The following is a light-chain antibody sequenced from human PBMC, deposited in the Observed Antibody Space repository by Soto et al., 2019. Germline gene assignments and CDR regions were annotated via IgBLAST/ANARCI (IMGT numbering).Light chain of an antibody. CDR1: SSDVGSYNY. V-gene: IGLV2-11*01. CDR3: CSFAGTFPVL. CDR2: DVT. J-gene: IGLJ2*01. Sequence: QSALTQPASVSGSPGQSITISCSGTSSDVGSYNYVSWYQQHPGKAPKLMLYDVTVRPSGVPNRFSGSKSGTTASLTISGLQAEDEADYFCCSFAGTFPVLFGGGTKLTVL.